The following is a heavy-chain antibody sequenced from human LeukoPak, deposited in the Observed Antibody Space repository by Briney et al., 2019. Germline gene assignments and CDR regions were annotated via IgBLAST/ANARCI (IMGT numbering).Heavy chain of an antibody. CDR2: IYPGDSDT. J-gene: IGHJ6*03. Sequence: GESLKISCKGSGYSFTSYWIGWVRQMPGKGLEWMGIIYPGDSDTRYSPSFQGQVTISADKSISTAYLQWSSLKASDTAMYYCARQWTEPITIFGYMDVWGKGTTVTVSS. CDR3: ARQWTEPITIFGYMDV. V-gene: IGHV5-51*01. D-gene: IGHD3-3*01. CDR1: GYSFTSYW.